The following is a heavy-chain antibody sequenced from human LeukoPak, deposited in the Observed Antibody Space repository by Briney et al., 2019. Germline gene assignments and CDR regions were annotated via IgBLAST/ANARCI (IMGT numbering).Heavy chain of an antibody. Sequence: SETLSLTRTVSGGSISSYYWSWIRQPPGKGLEWIGEINHSGSTNYNPSLKSRVTISVDTSKNQFSLKLSSVTAADTAVYYCARRRSLYYYDSSGPLDYWGQGTLVTVSS. CDR2: INHSGST. CDR1: GGSISSYY. V-gene: IGHV4-34*01. D-gene: IGHD3-22*01. CDR3: ARRRSLYYYDSSGPLDY. J-gene: IGHJ4*02.